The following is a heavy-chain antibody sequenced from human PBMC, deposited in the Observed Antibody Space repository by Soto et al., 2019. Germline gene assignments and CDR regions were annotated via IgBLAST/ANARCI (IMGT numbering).Heavy chain of an antibody. V-gene: IGHV3-23*01. Sequence: VRLSCAASGFTFSSYAMSWVRQAPGKGLEWVSAISGSGGSTYYADSVKGRFTISRDNPKNTLYLQMNSLRAEDTAVYYCARGAPYYYDSSAPPYWGQGTLVTVSS. CDR2: ISGSGGST. CDR1: GFTFSSYA. D-gene: IGHD3-22*01. CDR3: ARGAPYYYDSSAPPY. J-gene: IGHJ4*02.